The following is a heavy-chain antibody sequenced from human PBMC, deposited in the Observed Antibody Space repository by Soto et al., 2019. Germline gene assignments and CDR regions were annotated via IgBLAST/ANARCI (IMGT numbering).Heavy chain of an antibody. Sequence: QVQVQESGPGLVKPSETLSLTCTVSGGFISNYYWSWIRQSPGKGLEWIANIYHSGSTNYNLSLKGRVSISIDSSKNQVSLRFKSVTASDTAVYYCPRGGYRTLAWFDPWGQGTLVTVSS. CDR1: GGFISNYY. CDR3: PRGGYRTLAWFDP. V-gene: IGHV4-59*01. CDR2: IYHSGST. D-gene: IGHD5-18*01. J-gene: IGHJ5*02.